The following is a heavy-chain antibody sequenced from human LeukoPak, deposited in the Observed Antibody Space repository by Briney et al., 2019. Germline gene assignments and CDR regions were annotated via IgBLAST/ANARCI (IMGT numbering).Heavy chain of an antibody. CDR1: GFTFSTYT. J-gene: IGHJ4*02. CDR3: ARDHPPGDY. V-gene: IGHV3-53*01. CDR2: IYSGGST. Sequence: GGSLRLSCAASGFTFSTYTMYWVRHPPGKRLEWVSVIYSGGSTYYADSVKGRFTISRDNSKSTLYLQMNSLRAEDTAVYYCARDHPPGDYWGQGTLVTVSS.